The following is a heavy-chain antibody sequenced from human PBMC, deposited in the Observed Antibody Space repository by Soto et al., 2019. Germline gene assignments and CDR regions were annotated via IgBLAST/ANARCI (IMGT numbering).Heavy chain of an antibody. CDR2: IYYSGST. CDR1: GGSISSGGYY. D-gene: IGHD3-10*01. CDR3: AREVENYYGSGSYSRYQFDP. V-gene: IGHV4-31*03. J-gene: IGHJ5*02. Sequence: ASETLSLTCTVSGGSISSGGYYWSWIRQHPGKGLEWIGYIYYSGSTYYNPSLKSRVTISVDTSKDQFSLKLSSVTAADTAVYYCAREVENYYGSGSYSRYQFDPWGQGTLVTVSS.